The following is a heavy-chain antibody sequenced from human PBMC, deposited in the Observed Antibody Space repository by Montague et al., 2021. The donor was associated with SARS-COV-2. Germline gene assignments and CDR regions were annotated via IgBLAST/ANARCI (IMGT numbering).Heavy chain of an antibody. Sequence: SETLSLTCTVSGGSISSSSYYWGWIRQPPGKGLEWIGNIFYSGSTFYNPSLKSRVTISVDTSKNQFSLKLSSVTAADTAVYYCARDGGTVITFLGVGYLRGRINGFDPWGQGTLVTVSS. CDR1: GGSISSSSYY. J-gene: IGHJ5*02. CDR3: ARDGGTVITFLGVGYLRGRINGFDP. D-gene: IGHD3-16*01. V-gene: IGHV4-39*07. CDR2: IFYSGST.